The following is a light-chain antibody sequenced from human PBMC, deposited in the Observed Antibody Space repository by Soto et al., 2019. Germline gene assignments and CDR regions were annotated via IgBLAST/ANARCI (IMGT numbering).Light chain of an antibody. CDR3: QQYNDWPTWT. V-gene: IGKV3-15*01. Sequence: EIVMTQSPATLSVSPGERATLSCRASQSVNSNLAWYQQKPGQVPRLLIYGASTRATGIPARFSGVGSGTEFTLTISSLQSEDFAVYYCQQYNDWPTWTFGQGTKVEIK. CDR2: GAS. CDR1: QSVNSN. J-gene: IGKJ1*01.